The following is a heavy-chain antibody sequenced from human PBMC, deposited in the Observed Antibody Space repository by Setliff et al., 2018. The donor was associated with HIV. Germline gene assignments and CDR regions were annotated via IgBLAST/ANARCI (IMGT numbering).Heavy chain of an antibody. V-gene: IGHV1-18*01. J-gene: IGHJ2*01. CDR2: ISVYNGQT. Sequence: ASVKVSCKASGYSFTTYGISWVRQAPGQGLEWVGWISVYNGQTLYAQKVQGRXTVTMDIPKDTAYMELRGLTPDDTAVYYCARGHHFYWYFDLWGPGTLXTVSS. CDR1: GYSFTTYG. CDR3: ARGHHFYWYFDL.